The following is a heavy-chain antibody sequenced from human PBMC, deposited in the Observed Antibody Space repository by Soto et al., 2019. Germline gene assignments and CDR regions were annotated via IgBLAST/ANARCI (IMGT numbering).Heavy chain of an antibody. J-gene: IGHJ4*02. D-gene: IGHD2-15*01. CDR2: IYPGDSDA. Sequence: PGESLKISCKANGYSFTRHWIGWVRQMPGKGLEWMAVIYPGDSDARYSPSFQGHVTISADSSINTAYLQWSSLKASDTAIYFCARQDSVTAPVRVVFFDSLGQGTPVTVSS. CDR3: ARQDSVTAPVRVVFFDS. CDR1: GYSFTRHW. V-gene: IGHV5-51*01.